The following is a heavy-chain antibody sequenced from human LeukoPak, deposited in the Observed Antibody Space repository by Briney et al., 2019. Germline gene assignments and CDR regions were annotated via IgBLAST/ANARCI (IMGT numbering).Heavy chain of an antibody. CDR1: GYTFTSYD. Sequence: ASVKVPCKASGYTFTSYDINWVRQATGQGLEWMGWMNPNSGNIGYAQKFQGRVTMTRNTSISTAYMELSSLRSEDTAVYYCARQSTSCLDYWGQGTLVTVSS. CDR2: MNPNSGNI. J-gene: IGHJ4*02. V-gene: IGHV1-8*01. CDR3: ARQSTSCLDY. D-gene: IGHD2-2*01.